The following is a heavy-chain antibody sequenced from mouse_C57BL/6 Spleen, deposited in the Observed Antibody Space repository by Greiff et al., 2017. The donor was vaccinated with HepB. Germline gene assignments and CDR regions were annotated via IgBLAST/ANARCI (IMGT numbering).Heavy chain of an antibody. CDR2: INPNNGGT. CDR3: AREGVYDYASYFDY. D-gene: IGHD2-4*01. Sequence: VHVKQSGPELVKPGASVKIPCKASGYTFTDYNMDWVKQSHGKSLEWIGDINPNNGGTIYNQKFKGKATLTVDKSSSTAYMELRSLTSEDTAVYYCAREGVYDYASYFDYWGQGTTLTVSS. V-gene: IGHV1-18*01. CDR1: GYTFTDYN. J-gene: IGHJ2*01.